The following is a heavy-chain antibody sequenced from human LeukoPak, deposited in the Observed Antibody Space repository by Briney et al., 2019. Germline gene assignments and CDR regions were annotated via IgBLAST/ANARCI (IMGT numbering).Heavy chain of an antibody. Sequence: ASVKVSCKASGYTFTGYYMHWVRQAPGQGLEWMGWINPNSGGTNYAQKFQGRVTMTRDTSTGTAYMELSRLRSDDTAVYYCARAAAGTANAFDIWGQGTMVTVSS. CDR3: ARAAAGTANAFDI. CDR2: INPNSGGT. J-gene: IGHJ3*02. V-gene: IGHV1-2*02. D-gene: IGHD6-13*01. CDR1: GYTFTGYY.